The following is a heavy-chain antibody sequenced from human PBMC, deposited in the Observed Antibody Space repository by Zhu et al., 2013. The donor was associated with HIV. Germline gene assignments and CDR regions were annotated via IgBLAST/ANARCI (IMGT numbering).Heavy chain of an antibody. CDR1: GYTFTSHY. CDR2: IHPYSGNT. D-gene: IGHD7-27*01. V-gene: IGHV1-2*02. CDR3: ARDNNWGPDY. Sequence: QVQLVQSGGEVKKPGASIKVSCKTSGYTFTSHYLHWIRQAPGQGLEWMGWIHPYSGNTNYAQQFQDRLSVTRDTSISTFYMELTSLTSDDTAVYFCARDNNWGPDYWGQGTLITVSS. J-gene: IGHJ4*02.